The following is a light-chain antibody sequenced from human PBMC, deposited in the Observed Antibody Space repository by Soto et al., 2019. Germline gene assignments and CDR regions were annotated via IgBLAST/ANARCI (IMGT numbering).Light chain of an antibody. CDR3: SSYTSSSPHV. J-gene: IGLJ1*01. CDR1: SSDVGGYKY. V-gene: IGLV2-14*01. Sequence: QSALTQPASVSGSPGQSITISCTGTSSDVGGYKYVSWYQQHPGKAPKLMIYDVSNRPSGVSNRFSGSKSGNTASLTISGLQAEDEADYYCSSYTSSSPHVFGTGTQLTVL. CDR2: DVS.